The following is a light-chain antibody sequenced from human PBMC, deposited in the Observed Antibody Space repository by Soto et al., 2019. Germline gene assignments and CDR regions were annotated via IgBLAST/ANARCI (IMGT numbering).Light chain of an antibody. CDR2: EVI. CDR3: SSYADGSTLV. Sequence: QSALTQPASVSGSPGQSITISCTGTSSDVGSYNLVSWYQQSPGKAPKLMMYEVIKRPSGVSDRFSGSKSGNTASLTISGLQAEDEADYYCSSYADGSTLVFGGGTKLTVL. V-gene: IGLV2-23*02. CDR1: SSDVGSYNL. J-gene: IGLJ2*01.